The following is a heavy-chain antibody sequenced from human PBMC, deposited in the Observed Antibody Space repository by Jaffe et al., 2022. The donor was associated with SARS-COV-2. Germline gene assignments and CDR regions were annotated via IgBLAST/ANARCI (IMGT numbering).Heavy chain of an antibody. CDR1: GFTFSSYA. J-gene: IGHJ6*02. V-gene: IGHV3-64*01. CDR3: ARTPGIAANPYYYYGMDV. Sequence: EVQLVESGGGLVQPGGSLRLSCAASGFTFSSYAMHWVRQAPGKGLEYVSAISSNGGSTYYANSVKGRFTISRDNSKNTLYLQMGSLRAEDMAVYYCARTPGIAANPYYYYGMDVWGQGTTVTVSS. CDR2: ISSNGGST. D-gene: IGHD6-13*01.